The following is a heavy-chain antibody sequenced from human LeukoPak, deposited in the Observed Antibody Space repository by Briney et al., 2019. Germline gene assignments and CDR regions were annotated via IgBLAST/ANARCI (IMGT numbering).Heavy chain of an antibody. CDR2: VYYGGNT. V-gene: IGHV4-39*01. CDR1: GGSISSSSYY. Sequence: PETLSLTCTVSGGSISSSSYYWDWVRQPPGKGLEWIVNVYYGGNTFYNSSLESRVTISVDMSKNQFSLKLSSLPAADAAASYYERPRAVYYYHYLDVWGKGTTVTVSS. CDR3: ERPRAVYYYHYLDV. J-gene: IGHJ6*03.